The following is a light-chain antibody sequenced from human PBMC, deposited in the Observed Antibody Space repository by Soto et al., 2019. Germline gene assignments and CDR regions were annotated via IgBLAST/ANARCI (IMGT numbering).Light chain of an antibody. CDR1: SSDIGRYNL. Sequence: QSALTQPASVSGSPGQSITISCTGTSSDIGRYNLVSWYQQHPGKPPKLMIYEATKRPSGVSNRFSGPKSGNTASLTISGLQAEDEADYYCSLYASTNTFMFGGGTQLTVL. V-gene: IGLV2-23*02. CDR2: EAT. J-gene: IGLJ3*02. CDR3: SLYASTNTFM.